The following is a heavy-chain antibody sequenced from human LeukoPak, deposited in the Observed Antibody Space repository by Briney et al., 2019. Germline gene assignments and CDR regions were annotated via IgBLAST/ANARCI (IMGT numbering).Heavy chain of an antibody. V-gene: IGHV4-59*08. J-gene: IGHJ4*02. D-gene: IGHD6-19*01. CDR3: ATTLVGAVAGTHPPFDY. CDR1: GGSVNSYY. CDR2: IYYSGST. Sequence: SETLSLTCTVSGGSVNSYYWSWIRQPPGKGLEWIGYIYYSGSTNYNPSLKSRVTISVDTSKNQFSLKLSSVTAADTAVYYCATTLVGAVAGTHPPFDYWGQGTLGTVSS.